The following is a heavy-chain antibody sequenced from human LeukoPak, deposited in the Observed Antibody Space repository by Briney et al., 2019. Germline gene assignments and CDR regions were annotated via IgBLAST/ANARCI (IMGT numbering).Heavy chain of an antibody. CDR3: ARDGTGIEHSSSSWLSWYFDL. CDR1: GFTFSSYS. V-gene: IGHV3-21*01. Sequence: PGGSLRLSCAASGFTFSSYSMNWVRRAPGKGLEWVSSISSSSSYIYYADSVKGRFTISRDNAKNSLYLQMNSLRAEDTAVYYCARDGTGIEHSSSSWLSWYFDLWGRGTLVTVSS. CDR2: ISSSSSYI. D-gene: IGHD6-6*01. J-gene: IGHJ2*01.